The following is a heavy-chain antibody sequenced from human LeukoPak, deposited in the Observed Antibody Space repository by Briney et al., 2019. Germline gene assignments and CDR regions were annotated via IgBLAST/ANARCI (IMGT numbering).Heavy chain of an antibody. CDR1: GFTFSGHA. D-gene: IGHD2-2*01. Sequence: GSLRLSCAASGFTFSGHAMGWVRPAPGQRLEWVSGILGSGGDTYYADSVQGRFTISRDDSKNTIYLEMNSLRVEDTAVYYCAKRGRDQLLCYFDSWGQGTLVTVSS. CDR3: AKRGRDQLLCYFDS. J-gene: IGHJ4*02. CDR2: ILGSGGDT. V-gene: IGHV3-23*01.